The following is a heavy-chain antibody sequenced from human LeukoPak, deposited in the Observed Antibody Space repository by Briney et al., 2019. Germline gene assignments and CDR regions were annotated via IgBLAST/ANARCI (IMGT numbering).Heavy chain of an antibody. CDR3: ARGKGI. CDR2: IYYSGST. CDR1: GDSIGSSSYY. Sequence: SETLSLTCTVSGDSIGSSSYYWGWIRQPPGKGLEWIANIYYSGSTYYSPSLKSRVTISVDTSKNQFSLRLSSLTAADTAVYYCARGKGIWGQGTMVTVSS. V-gene: IGHV4-39*07. J-gene: IGHJ3*02.